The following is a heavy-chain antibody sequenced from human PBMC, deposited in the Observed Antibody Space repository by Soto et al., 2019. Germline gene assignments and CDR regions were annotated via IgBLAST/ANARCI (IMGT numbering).Heavy chain of an antibody. CDR3: ARALYYSDSSGYHGY. Sequence: ASVKVSCKASGYTFTSYAVHWVRQAPGQRLEWMGWINAGNGNREYSQKFQGRVTITWDTSASTGYMELSSLRSEDTAVYYCARALYYSDSSGYHGYWGQGTLVTVSS. V-gene: IGHV1-3*01. D-gene: IGHD3-22*01. CDR2: INAGNGNR. CDR1: GYTFTSYA. J-gene: IGHJ4*02.